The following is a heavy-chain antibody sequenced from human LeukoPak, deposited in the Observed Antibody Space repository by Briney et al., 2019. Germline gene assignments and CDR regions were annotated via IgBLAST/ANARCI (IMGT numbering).Heavy chain of an antibody. CDR3: AREVATKNYFDY. J-gene: IGHJ4*02. CDR2: IYYSGST. Sequence: SSETLSLTCTVSGGSISSYYWSWIRQPPGKGLEWIGYIYYSGSTNYNPSLKSRVTISVDTSKNQFSLKLSSVTAADTAVYYCAREVATKNYFDYWGQGTLVTVSS. CDR1: GGSISSYY. D-gene: IGHD5-12*01. V-gene: IGHV4-59*01.